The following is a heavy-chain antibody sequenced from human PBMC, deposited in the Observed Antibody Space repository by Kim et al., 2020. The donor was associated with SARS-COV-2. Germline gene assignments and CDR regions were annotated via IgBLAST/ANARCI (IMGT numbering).Heavy chain of an antibody. Sequence: GGSLRLSCAASGFTFSSYSMNWVRQAPGKGLEWVSSISSSSSYIYYADAVKGRITISRDNAKNSMYMQMNSLRAEDTAVYYCARANYDFWSGYTTRYYY. V-gene: IGHV3-21*01. CDR3: ARANYDFWSGYTTRYYY. D-gene: IGHD3-3*01. CDR2: ISSSSSYI. J-gene: IGHJ6*01. CDR1: GFTFSSYS.